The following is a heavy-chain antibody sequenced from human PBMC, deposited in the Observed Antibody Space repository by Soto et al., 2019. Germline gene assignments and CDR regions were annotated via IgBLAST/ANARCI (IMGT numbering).Heavy chain of an antibody. V-gene: IGHV3-74*01. CDR2: INSDGSST. J-gene: IGHJ6*03. CDR3: ARGGYCSSTSCYKLNYYYYYHMDV. D-gene: IGHD2-2*02. CDR1: GFTFSSYW. Sequence: GGSLRLSCAASGFTFSSYWMHWVRQAPGKGLVWVSRINSDGSSTSYADSVKGRFTISRDNAKNTLYLQMNSLRAEDTAVYYCARGGYCSSTSCYKLNYYYYYHMDVWGKGTTVTVSS.